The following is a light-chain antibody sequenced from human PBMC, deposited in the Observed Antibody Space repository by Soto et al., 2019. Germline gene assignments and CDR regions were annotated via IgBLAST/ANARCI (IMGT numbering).Light chain of an antibody. CDR3: TSYTRSDTVI. V-gene: IGLV2-14*03. Sequence: QSALTQPASVSGSPGQAITIACTGTTSDVGGYNYVSWYQQHPGRAPKLMIYDVDNRPSGVSDRFSGSKSGNTASLTISGLQADDEADYYCTSYTRSDTVIFGGGTMLTVL. J-gene: IGLJ2*01. CDR1: TSDVGGYNY. CDR2: DVD.